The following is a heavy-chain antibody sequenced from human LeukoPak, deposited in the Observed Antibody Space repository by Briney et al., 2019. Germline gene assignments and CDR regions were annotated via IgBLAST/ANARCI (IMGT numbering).Heavy chain of an antibody. J-gene: IGHJ4*02. D-gene: IGHD5-24*01. V-gene: IGHV1-2*02. CDR1: GYTFTGYY. CDR3: ARATPSTRMATIRGGDY. CDR2: INPNSGGT. Sequence: GASVKVSCKASGYTFTGYYMHWVRQAPGQGLEWMGWINPNSGGTNYAQKFQGRVTMTRDTSISTAYMELSRLRSDDTAVYYCARATPSTRMATIRGGDYWGQGTLVTVSS.